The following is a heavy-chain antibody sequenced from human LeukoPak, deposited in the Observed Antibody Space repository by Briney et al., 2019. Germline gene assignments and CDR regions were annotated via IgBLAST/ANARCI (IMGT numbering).Heavy chain of an antibody. V-gene: IGHV3-30*01. CDR1: GFTLSRYA. CDR2: TSPDGNEK. CDR3: FTGSAYYYDS. Sequence: GGSLRLSCAASGFTLSRYAMHWVRQAPGKGLEWVAVTSPDGNEKYYADSVKGRFTISRDNSKNTVFLQMNSLSTEDTAVYSCFTGSAYYYDSWGQGTLVTVSS. J-gene: IGHJ5*01. D-gene: IGHD3-22*01.